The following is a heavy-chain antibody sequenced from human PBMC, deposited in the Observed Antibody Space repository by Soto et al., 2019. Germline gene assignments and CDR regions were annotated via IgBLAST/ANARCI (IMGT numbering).Heavy chain of an antibody. D-gene: IGHD2-15*01. J-gene: IGHJ4*02. CDR2: IHSSGGT. V-gene: IGHV4-39*01. Sequence: QLLESGPGLVKSSETLSLTCTVSTGSITSGDYFWGWIRQPPGKGLEFIGSIHSSGGTYYSPSLKSRVSISMDKSKNQFSLKLTSVTAGDTAVYFCASVVVGATRQTGSDHWGQGTLVTVS. CDR3: ASVVVGATRQTGSDH. CDR1: TGSITSGDYF.